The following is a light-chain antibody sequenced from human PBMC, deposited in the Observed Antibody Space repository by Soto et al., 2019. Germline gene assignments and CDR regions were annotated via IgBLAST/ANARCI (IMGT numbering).Light chain of an antibody. J-gene: IGLJ2*01. Sequence: QSALTQPPSASGSPGQSVTISCTGTSRDVGGYSNVSWYQQHPGKAPKLMIYEVSKRPSGVPDRFSGSKSGNTASLTVSGLQAEDEADYYCSSYAGSNNLVFGGGTKLTVL. CDR3: SSYAGSNNLV. CDR1: SRDVGGYSN. CDR2: EVS. V-gene: IGLV2-8*01.